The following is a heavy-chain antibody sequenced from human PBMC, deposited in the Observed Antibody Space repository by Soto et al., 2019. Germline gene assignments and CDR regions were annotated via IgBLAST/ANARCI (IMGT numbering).Heavy chain of an antibody. CDR2: INPSGGST. Sequence: GASVKVSCKASGYTFTSYYMHWVRQAPGQGLEWMGIINPSGGSTSYAQKFQGRVTMTRDTSTSTVYMELSSLRSEDTAVYYCARDYKGGPPPYIYNWNPFTTDGRVYGMDVWGQGTTVTVSS. J-gene: IGHJ6*02. CDR1: GYTFTSYY. D-gene: IGHD1-20*01. CDR3: ARDYKGGPPPYIYNWNPFTTDGRVYGMDV. V-gene: IGHV1-46*01.